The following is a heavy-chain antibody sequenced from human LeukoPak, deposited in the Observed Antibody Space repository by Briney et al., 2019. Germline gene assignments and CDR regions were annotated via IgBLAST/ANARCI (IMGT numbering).Heavy chain of an antibody. D-gene: IGHD6-19*01. CDR3: AKEGSSGWVPNY. CDR2: INPDNGGT. J-gene: IGHJ4*02. Sequence: ASVKVSCKASGYTFSDYYMHWVRQAPGQGLEWMGWINPDNGGTNYAQKFQGRVTMTRDTSISTVYMELSRLRSDDTAVYYCAKEGSSGWVPNYWGQGTLVTVSS. CDR1: GYTFSDYY. V-gene: IGHV1-2*02.